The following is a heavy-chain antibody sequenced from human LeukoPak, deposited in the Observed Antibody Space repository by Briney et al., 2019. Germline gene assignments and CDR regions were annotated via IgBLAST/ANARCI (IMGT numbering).Heavy chain of an antibody. Sequence: GGSLRLSCAASGFTFSIYGMHWVRQAPGKGLEWVAFIRNDGRSKYCGDSVKGRITISRDNSQNTLSLQVNSLRAEDTAVYYCAKDFDGSSYGILDTWGQGTLVTVSS. CDR3: AKDFDGSSYGILDT. J-gene: IGHJ5*02. D-gene: IGHD2-2*01. CDR1: GFTFSIYG. V-gene: IGHV3-30*02. CDR2: IRNDGRSK.